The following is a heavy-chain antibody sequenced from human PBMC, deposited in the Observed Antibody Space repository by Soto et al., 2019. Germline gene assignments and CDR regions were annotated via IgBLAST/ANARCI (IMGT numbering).Heavy chain of an antibody. V-gene: IGHV1-2*02. CDR1: GYTFTGYY. CDR3: ARGNWKGYYYYGMDV. CDR2: INPNSGGT. J-gene: IGHJ6*02. D-gene: IGHD1-1*01. Sequence: ASVKVSCKASGYTFTGYYMHWVRQAPGQGLEWMGWINPNSGGTNYAQKLQGRVTMTRDTSISTAYMELSRLRSDDTAVYYCARGNWKGYYYYGMDVWGQGTTVTVSS.